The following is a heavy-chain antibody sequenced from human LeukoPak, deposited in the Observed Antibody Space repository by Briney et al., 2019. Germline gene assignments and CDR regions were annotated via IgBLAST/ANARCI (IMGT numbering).Heavy chain of an antibody. CDR2: IWYDGSNK. J-gene: IGHJ4*02. V-gene: IGHV3-33*01. CDR3: ARAGGYSSGWYPYYFDY. Sequence: GGSLRLSCAVSGFTFSSYGMHWVRQAPGKGLEWVAVIWYDGSNKYYADSVKGRFTISRDNSKNTLYLQMNSLRAEDTAVYYCARAGGYSSGWYPYYFDYWGQGTLVTVSS. CDR1: GFTFSSYG. D-gene: IGHD6-19*01.